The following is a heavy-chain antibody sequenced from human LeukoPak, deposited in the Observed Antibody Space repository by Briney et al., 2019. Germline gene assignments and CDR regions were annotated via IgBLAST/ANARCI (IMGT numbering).Heavy chain of an antibody. Sequence: PGGSLRLSCAASGFTFSSYEMNWVRQAPGKGLEWVSGVSRRGDSTYYADSVRGRFTISRDNSKNTLYLRMNSLRAEDTAFYYCAKDISGGSSGYYYMDVWGKGTTVTISS. CDR3: AKDISGGSSGYYYMDV. D-gene: IGHD3-22*01. J-gene: IGHJ6*03. CDR2: VSRRGDST. V-gene: IGHV3-23*01. CDR1: GFTFSSYE.